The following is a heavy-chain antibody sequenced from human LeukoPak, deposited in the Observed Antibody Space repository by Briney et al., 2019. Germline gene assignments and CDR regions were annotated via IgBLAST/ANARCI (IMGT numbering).Heavy chain of an antibody. Sequence: SETLSLTCTVSGGPVSSGSYYWSWIRQPPGKGLEWIGYIYYSGSTNYNPSLKSRVTISVDTSKNQFSLKLSSVTAADTAVYYCARDSTQLEWLSDKDNGQDYGMDVWGQGTTVTVSS. CDR1: GGPVSSGSYY. J-gene: IGHJ6*02. D-gene: IGHD3-3*01. CDR2: IYYSGST. V-gene: IGHV4-61*01. CDR3: ARDSTQLEWLSDKDNGQDYGMDV.